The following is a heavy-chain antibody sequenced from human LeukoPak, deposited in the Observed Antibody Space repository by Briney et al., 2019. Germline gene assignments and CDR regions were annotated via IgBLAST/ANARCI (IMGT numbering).Heavy chain of an antibody. Sequence: PSVTLSLTCAVYGGSFSGYFWTWIPQPPGKGLEWIGEINHSGSTNYNPSLKSRVTISVDTSRKQFSLKLSSVTAADTAVYYCARVGTRIAAPYFWGQGTLVTVSS. CDR3: ARVGTRIAAPYF. J-gene: IGHJ4*02. CDR2: INHSGST. V-gene: IGHV4-34*01. CDR1: GGSFSGYF. D-gene: IGHD6-13*01.